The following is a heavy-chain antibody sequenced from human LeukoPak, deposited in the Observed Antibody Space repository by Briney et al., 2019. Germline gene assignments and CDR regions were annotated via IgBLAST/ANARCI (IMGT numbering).Heavy chain of an antibody. V-gene: IGHV1-46*01. CDR2: INPSGGST. CDR3: ARSTHRDSDAFDI. Sequence: GASVKVSCKASGYIFTSYNMNWVRQAPGQGLEWMGIINPSGGSTNYAQKLQGRVTMTTDTSTSTAYMELRSLRSDDTAVYYCARSTHRDSDAFDIWGQGTMVTVSS. J-gene: IGHJ3*02. CDR1: GYIFTSYN. D-gene: IGHD2-2*01.